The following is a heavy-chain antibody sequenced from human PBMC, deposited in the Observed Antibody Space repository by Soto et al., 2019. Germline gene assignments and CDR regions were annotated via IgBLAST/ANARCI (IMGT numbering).Heavy chain of an antibody. CDR1: GFTFSSYS. J-gene: IGHJ5*02. V-gene: IGHV3-21*01. D-gene: IGHD6-19*01. CDR2: ISSSSSYI. Sequence: GGSLRLSCAASGFTFSSYSMNWVRQAPGKGLEWVSSISSSSSYIYYADSVKGRFTISRDNAKNSLYLQMNSLRAEDTAVYYCARGFQAWLDRNWFDPWGQGTLVTVSS. CDR3: ARGFQAWLDRNWFDP.